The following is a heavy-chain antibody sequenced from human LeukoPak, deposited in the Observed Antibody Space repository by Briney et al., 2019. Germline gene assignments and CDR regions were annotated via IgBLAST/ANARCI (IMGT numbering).Heavy chain of an antibody. CDR1: GGSVSSGSDY. CDR3: ARIPWLRGQDAFDI. J-gene: IGHJ3*02. V-gene: IGHV4-61*01. CDR2: IYYSGST. D-gene: IGHD3-9*01. Sequence: SETLSLTCTVSGGSVSSGSDYWSWIRQPPGKGLEWIGYIYYSGSTNYNPSLKSRVTISVDTSKNQFSLKLSSVTAADTAVYYCARIPWLRGQDAFDIWGQGTMVTVSS.